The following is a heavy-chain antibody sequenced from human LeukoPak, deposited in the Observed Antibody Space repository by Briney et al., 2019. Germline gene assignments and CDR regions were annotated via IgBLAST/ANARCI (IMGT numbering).Heavy chain of an antibody. Sequence: GGSLRLSCAASGFTLSKAWMSWVRHAPGKGLEWVGRIKNKSYGATTDYPATVKGRFTISRDDSKNTLYLQMNSLKTEDTAVYYCATDNGGESGFDYWGQRTLVTVSS. CDR2: IKNKSYGATT. D-gene: IGHD2-8*01. CDR1: GFTLSKAW. J-gene: IGHJ4*02. V-gene: IGHV3-15*05. CDR3: ATDNGGESGFDY.